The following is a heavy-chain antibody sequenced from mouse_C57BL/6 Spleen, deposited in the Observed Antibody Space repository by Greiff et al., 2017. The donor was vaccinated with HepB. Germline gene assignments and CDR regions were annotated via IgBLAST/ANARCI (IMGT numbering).Heavy chain of an antibody. J-gene: IGHJ4*01. CDR3: ARVDVSSRYYAMDY. Sequence: VQLQQSGAELVKPGASVKLSCKASGYTFTSYWMHWVKQRPGQGLEWIGMIHPNSGSTNYNEKFKSKATLTVDKSSSTAYMQRSSLTSEDSAVYYCARVDVSSRYYAMDYWGQGTSVTVSS. CDR1: GYTFTSYW. D-gene: IGHD1-1*01. CDR2: IHPNSGST. V-gene: IGHV1-64*01.